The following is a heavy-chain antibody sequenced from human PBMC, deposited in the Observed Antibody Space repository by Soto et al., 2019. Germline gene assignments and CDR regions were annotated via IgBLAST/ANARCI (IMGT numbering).Heavy chain of an antibody. J-gene: IGHJ6*02. CDR2: TYQSGSA. Sequence: TVSGGXISSGGYSXXWIRQSPGKGLEWIGYTYQSGSAYYNPSLKSRVTISVDRSKNQFSLNLTSVTAADTAVYYCARDYYGMDVWGQGTTVTVSS. CDR1: GGXISSGGYS. V-gene: IGHV4-30-2*06. CDR3: ARDYYGMDV.